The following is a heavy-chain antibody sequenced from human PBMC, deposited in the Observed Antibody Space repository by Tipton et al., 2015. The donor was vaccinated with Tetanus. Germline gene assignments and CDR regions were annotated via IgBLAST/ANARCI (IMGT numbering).Heavy chain of an antibody. CDR1: GGSFSGYY. Sequence: TLSLTCAVYGGSFSGYYCTWIRQSPGKGLEWIGEIHPSGSVFYSPSLKSRVTMLLDTSANQFSLKLTSVTAADTAVYYCARGEDQYKSGKFWGQGTLVTVSS. V-gene: IGHV4-34*01. J-gene: IGHJ4*02. CDR2: IHPSGSV. D-gene: IGHD1-1*01. CDR3: ARGEDQYKSGKF.